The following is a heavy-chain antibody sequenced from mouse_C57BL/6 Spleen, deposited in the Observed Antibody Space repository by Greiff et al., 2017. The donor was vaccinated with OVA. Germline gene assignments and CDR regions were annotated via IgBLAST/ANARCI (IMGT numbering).Heavy chain of an antibody. V-gene: IGHV1-55*01. CDR2: IYPGSGST. Sequence: QVQLQQPGAELVKPGASVKMSCKASGYTFTSYWITWVKQRPGQGLEWIGDIYPGSGSTNYNEKFKSKATLTVDTSSSTAYMQLSSLTSEDSAVYYCARIYDDYEDYYAMDYWGQGTSVTVSS. D-gene: IGHD2-4*01. CDR3: ARIYDDYEDYYAMDY. CDR1: GYTFTSYW. J-gene: IGHJ4*01.